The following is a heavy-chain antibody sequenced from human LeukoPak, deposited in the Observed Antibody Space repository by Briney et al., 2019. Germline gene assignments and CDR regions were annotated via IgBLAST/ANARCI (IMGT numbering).Heavy chain of an antibody. D-gene: IGHD5-18*01. V-gene: IGHV4-59*01. J-gene: IGHJ4*02. CDR1: GGSISSYY. CDR3: ARGFEYNYRYTFGY. Sequence: SETLSLTCTVSGGSISSYYWSWIRQPPGKGLEWIGYIFSGSTDYNPSLKSRVTISVDTSKNQFSLQLSSVTAADTAVYYCARGFEYNYRYTFGYWGQGTLVTVSS. CDR2: IFSGST.